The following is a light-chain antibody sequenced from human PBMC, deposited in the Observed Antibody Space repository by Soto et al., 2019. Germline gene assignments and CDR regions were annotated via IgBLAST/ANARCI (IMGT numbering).Light chain of an antibody. V-gene: IGLV2-11*01. J-gene: IGLJ2*01. Sequence: QSALTQPRSVSGSPGQSVTISCTGTSSDVGSYNFVSWHQQHPGKAPKLMIYDVAKRPSGVPDRFSGSKSGNTASLTISGLQAEDEADYYCAAWDDSLHGPVFGGGTKVTVL. CDR1: SSDVGSYNF. CDR3: AAWDDSLHGPV. CDR2: DVA.